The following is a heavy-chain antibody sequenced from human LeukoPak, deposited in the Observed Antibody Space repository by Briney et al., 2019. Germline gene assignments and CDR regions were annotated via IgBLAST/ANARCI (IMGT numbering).Heavy chain of an antibody. D-gene: IGHD6-13*01. CDR3: ARGSPSTAAVPAS. V-gene: IGHV4-4*07. Sequence: KPSETPSLTCTVSGGSISGYYWSWIRQPAGKGLEWIGRVYSSGSTNYNPSFESRVTMSVDTSKNQISLRLSSVTAADTAVYYCARGSPSTAAVPASWGQGTLVTVSS. CDR2: VYSSGST. J-gene: IGHJ5*02. CDR1: GGSISGYY.